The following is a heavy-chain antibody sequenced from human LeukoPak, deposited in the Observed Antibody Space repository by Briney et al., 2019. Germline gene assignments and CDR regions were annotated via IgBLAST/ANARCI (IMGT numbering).Heavy chain of an antibody. CDR3: ARGHCSSTSCYRRVDY. J-gene: IGHJ4*02. D-gene: IGHD2-2*01. CDR2: ISAYNGNT. Sequence: ASVKVSCKASGHTFTSYGISWVRQAPGQGLEWMGWISAYNGNTNYAQKFQGRVTMTTDTSTSTAYMELRSLRSDDTAVYYCARGHCSSTSCYRRVDYWGQGTLVTVSS. V-gene: IGHV1-18*01. CDR1: GHTFTSYG.